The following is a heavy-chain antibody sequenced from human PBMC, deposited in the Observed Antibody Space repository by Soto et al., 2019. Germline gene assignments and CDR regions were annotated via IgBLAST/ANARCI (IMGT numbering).Heavy chain of an antibody. CDR1: GGTFSSYA. J-gene: IGHJ6*02. Sequence: SVKVSCKASGGTFSSYAISWVRQAPGQGLEWMGGIIPIFGTANYAQKFQGRVTITADESTSTAYMELSSLRSEDTAVYYCASVLLWFGDFYYYYGMDVWGQGTTVTVSS. CDR2: IIPIFGTA. CDR3: ASVLLWFGDFYYYYGMDV. D-gene: IGHD3-10*01. V-gene: IGHV1-69*13.